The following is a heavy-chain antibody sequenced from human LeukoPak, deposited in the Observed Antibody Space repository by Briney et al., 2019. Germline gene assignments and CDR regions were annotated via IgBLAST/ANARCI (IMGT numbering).Heavy chain of an antibody. Sequence: GGSLRLSCAASGFTFSDYYMSWIRQAPGKGLEWVADIWFDKNQHFADSVKGRFAISRDNSKNTVYLQINSLRAEDTAVYYCARDRHCVNGVCHSPPGMDVWGQGTTVTVSS. CDR1: GFTFSDYY. CDR2: IWFDKNQ. D-gene: IGHD2-8*01. J-gene: IGHJ6*02. CDR3: ARDRHCVNGVCHSPPGMDV. V-gene: IGHV3-33*08.